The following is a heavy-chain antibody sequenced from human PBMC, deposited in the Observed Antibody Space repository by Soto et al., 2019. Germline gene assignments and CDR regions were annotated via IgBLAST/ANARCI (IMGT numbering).Heavy chain of an antibody. D-gene: IGHD3-10*01. Sequence: QVQLQESGPGLVKPSGTLSLTCAVSGGFISSNNWWTWVRQSQGRGLEWIGEIHYTGRNNYNPSLTNRVTISMDESRNQFALKRTSVTAADTAVYFCARGSTGAEALQYYFINWGQGIRVTVSS. CDR1: GGFISSNNW. J-gene: IGHJ4*02. CDR2: IHYTGRN. V-gene: IGHV4-4*02. CDR3: ARGSTGAEALQYYFIN.